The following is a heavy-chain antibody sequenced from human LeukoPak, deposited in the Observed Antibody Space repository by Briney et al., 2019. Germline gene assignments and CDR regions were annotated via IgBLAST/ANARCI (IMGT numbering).Heavy chain of an antibody. D-gene: IGHD1-26*01. CDR1: GFTVTTNY. Sequence: GGSLRLSCAASGFTVTTNYMTWGRQAPGKGLEWVSIIYSGGYTDYADSVKGRFTISRDNSKNTLDLQMNSLRAEDTAVYYCARRLEYSGSKGVFDYWGQGTLVTVSS. CDR3: ARRLEYSGSKGVFDY. V-gene: IGHV3-66*01. J-gene: IGHJ4*02. CDR2: IYSGGYT.